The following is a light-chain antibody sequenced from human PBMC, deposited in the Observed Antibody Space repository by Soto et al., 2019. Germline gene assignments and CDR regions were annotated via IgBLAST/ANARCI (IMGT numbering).Light chain of an antibody. V-gene: IGKV1-13*02. Sequence: AIQLTQSPSSLSASVGGRVTIPCRASQGISTALAWYQQKPGKAPKLLIYAASTLQSGVPSRFSGSGSGTDFTLTISSLQPEDFAAYFCQQVDSYPITFGQGTRLEIK. J-gene: IGKJ5*01. CDR2: AAS. CDR1: QGISTA. CDR3: QQVDSYPIT.